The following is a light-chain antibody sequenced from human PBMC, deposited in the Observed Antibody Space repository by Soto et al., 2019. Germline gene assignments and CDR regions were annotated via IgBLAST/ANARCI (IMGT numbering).Light chain of an antibody. J-gene: IGLJ2*01. CDR2: EVS. CDR3: SSYVGGSTVI. CDR1: SSDVGGFNY. V-gene: IGLV2-14*01. Sequence: QSALTQPASVSGSPGQSITISCTGTSSDVGGFNYVSWYQQHPGRAPQLMIYEVSNRPSGVSNRFSGSKSGNTASLTISGLQTEDEADYYCSSYVGGSTVIFGGGTKLTVL.